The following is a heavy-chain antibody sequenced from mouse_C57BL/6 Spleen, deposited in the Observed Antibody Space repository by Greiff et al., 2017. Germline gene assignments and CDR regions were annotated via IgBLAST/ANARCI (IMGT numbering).Heavy chain of an antibody. D-gene: IGHD2-2*01. CDR3: ARSPMVTTRGDY. V-gene: IGHV1-82*01. CDR1: GYAFSSSW. CDR2: IYPGDGDT. J-gene: IGHJ2*01. Sequence: VKLQESGPELVKPGASVKISCKASGYAFSSSWMNWVKQRPGKGLEWIGRIYPGDGDTNYNGKFKGKATLTADKSSSTAYMQLSSLTSEDSAVYFCARSPMVTTRGDYWGQGTTLTVSS.